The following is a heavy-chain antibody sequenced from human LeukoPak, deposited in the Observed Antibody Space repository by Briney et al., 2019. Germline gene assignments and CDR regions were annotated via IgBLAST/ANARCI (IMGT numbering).Heavy chain of an antibody. CDR1: GGSISSGGYY. CDR2: IYYSGST. J-gene: IGHJ4*02. D-gene: IGHD3-10*01. V-gene: IGHV4-31*03. CDR3: ARGARMVRDKYYFDY. Sequence: SETLSLTCTVSGGSISSGGYYWSWIRQHPGKGLEWIGYIYYSGSTYYNPSLKSRVTISVDTSKNQFSLKLSSVTAADTAVYYCARGARMVRDKYYFDYWGQGTLVTASS.